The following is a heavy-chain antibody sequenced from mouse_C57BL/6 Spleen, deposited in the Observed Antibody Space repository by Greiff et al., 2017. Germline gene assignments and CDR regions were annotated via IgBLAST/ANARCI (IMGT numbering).Heavy chain of an antibody. J-gene: IGHJ4*01. V-gene: IGHV1-82*01. Sequence: QVQLKESGPELVKPGASVKISCKASGYAFSSSWMNWVKQRPGKGLEWIGRIYPGDGDTNYNGKFKGKATLTADKSSSTAYMQLSSLTSEDSAVYFCARSFYYGNYYAMDYWGQGTSVTVSS. CDR2: IYPGDGDT. CDR1: GYAFSSSW. CDR3: ARSFYYGNYYAMDY. D-gene: IGHD2-1*01.